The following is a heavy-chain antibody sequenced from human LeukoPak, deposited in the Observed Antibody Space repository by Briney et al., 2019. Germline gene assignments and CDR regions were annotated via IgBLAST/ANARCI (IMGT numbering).Heavy chain of an antibody. CDR2: LSYHGSNK. CDR3: ARGDFRLEMSTTIAFDI. V-gene: IGHV3-30*04. CDR1: GFTFSSYA. Sequence: GGSLRLSCAASGFTFSSYAMHWVRQAPGKGLEWVAVLSYHGSNKHYADSVKGRLIISRDNSKSTLYLQMNSLTTEDTAVYYCARGDFRLEMSTTIAFDIWGQGTMVTVSS. J-gene: IGHJ3*02. D-gene: IGHD1-1*01.